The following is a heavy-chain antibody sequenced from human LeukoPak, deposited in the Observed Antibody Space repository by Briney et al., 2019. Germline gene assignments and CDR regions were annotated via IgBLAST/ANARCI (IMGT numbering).Heavy chain of an antibody. CDR1: GGSISSSNW. CDR3: ARYGRRSSDGAFDI. V-gene: IGHV4-4*02. J-gene: IGHJ3*02. CDR2: IYHSGST. Sequence: SETLSLTCAVSGGSISSSNWWSWVRQPPGKGLEWIGEIYHSGSTNYNPSLKSQVTISVDKSKNQFSLKVRYVTAADTAVYYWARYGRRSSDGAFDIWGQGTMVTVSS. D-gene: IGHD6-6*01.